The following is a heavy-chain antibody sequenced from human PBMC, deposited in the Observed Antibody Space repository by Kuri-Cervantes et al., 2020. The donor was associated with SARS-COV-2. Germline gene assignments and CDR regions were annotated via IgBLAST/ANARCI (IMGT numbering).Heavy chain of an antibody. CDR1: GYSFTSYW. V-gene: IGHV5-51*01. Sequence: GESLKISCKGSGYSFTSYWIGWVRQMPGKGLEWMGIIYPGDSDTRYSPSFQGHVTISADKSISTAYLQWSSLKASDTAMYYCARHSRDYYDSSGCNDYWGQGTLVTVSS. D-gene: IGHD3-22*01. CDR3: ARHSRDYYDSSGCNDY. CDR2: IYPGDSDT. J-gene: IGHJ4*02.